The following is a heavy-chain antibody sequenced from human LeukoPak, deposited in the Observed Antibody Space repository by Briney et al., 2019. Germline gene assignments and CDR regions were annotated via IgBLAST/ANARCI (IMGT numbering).Heavy chain of an antibody. V-gene: IGHV4-59*08. CDR2: IYYSGST. Sequence: SETLSLTCTVSGGSISSYYWSWIRQPPGKGLEWIGYIYYSGSTDYNPSLKSRVTISVDTSKNQFSLKLSSVTAADTAVYYCARRPLYCSSTSPSGGSCYLYYFDYWGQGTLVTVSS. CDR3: ARRPLYCSSTSPSGGSCYLYYFDY. J-gene: IGHJ4*02. CDR1: GGSISSYY. D-gene: IGHD2-15*01.